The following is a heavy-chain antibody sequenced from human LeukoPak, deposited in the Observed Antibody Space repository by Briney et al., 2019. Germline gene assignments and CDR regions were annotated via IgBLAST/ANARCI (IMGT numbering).Heavy chain of an antibody. Sequence: PGGSLRLSCAASGFTFSSYEMNWVRQAPGKGLEWVSYISSSGSTIYYADSVKGRFTISRDNAKNSLYLQMNSLRAEDTAVYYCARTEVGGAFDIWGQGTMVTVSS. CDR1: GFTFSSYE. D-gene: IGHD1-26*01. V-gene: IGHV3-48*03. CDR2: ISSSGSTI. CDR3: ARTEVGGAFDI. J-gene: IGHJ3*02.